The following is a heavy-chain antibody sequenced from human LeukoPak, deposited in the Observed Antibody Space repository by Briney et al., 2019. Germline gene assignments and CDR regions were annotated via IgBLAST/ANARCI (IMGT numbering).Heavy chain of an antibody. V-gene: IGHV4-34*01. CDR3: ARDLPYYYGSLSPRFVY. D-gene: IGHD3-10*01. CDR2: INHSGST. CDR1: GGSFSGYY. J-gene: IGHJ4*02. Sequence: PSETLSLTCAVYGGSFSGYYWSWIRQPPGKGLEWIGEINHSGSTNYNPSLKSRVTISVDTSKNQFSLKLSSVTAADTAVYYCARDLPYYYGSLSPRFVYWGEETRVTVSS.